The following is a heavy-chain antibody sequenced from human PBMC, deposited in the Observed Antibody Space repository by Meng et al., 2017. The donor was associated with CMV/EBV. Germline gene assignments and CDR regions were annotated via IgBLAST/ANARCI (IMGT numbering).Heavy chain of an antibody. CDR3: ARALPPIAAADTFDC. CDR2: ISSSGSTI. D-gene: IGHD6-13*01. V-gene: IGHV3-11*01. CDR1: GFTFSDYY. Sequence: LSLTCAASGFTFSDYYMSWIRQAPGKGLEWVSYISSSGSTIYYADSVKGRFTISRDNAKNSLYLQMNSLRAEDTAVYYCARALPPIAAADTFDCWGQGTLVTVSS. J-gene: IGHJ4*02.